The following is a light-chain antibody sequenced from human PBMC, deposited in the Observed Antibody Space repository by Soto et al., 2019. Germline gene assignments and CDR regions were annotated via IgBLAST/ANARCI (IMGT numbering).Light chain of an antibody. CDR2: WAS. CDR1: QSVLSSSNNKNY. CDR3: QQYYSTPYT. J-gene: IGKJ2*01. Sequence: DIVMTQSPDSLAVSLGERATINCKSSQSVLSSSNNKNYLAWYQQKPGQPPKLLIYWASTRESGVPDRVSGSGSETDFTLTISSLQAQDVAGYYFQQYYSTPYTFGQGTKLEIK. V-gene: IGKV4-1*01.